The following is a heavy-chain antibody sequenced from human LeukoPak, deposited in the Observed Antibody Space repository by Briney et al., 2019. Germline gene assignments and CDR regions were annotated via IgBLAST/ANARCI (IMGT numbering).Heavy chain of an antibody. Sequence: EASVKVSCKASGYTFTGYYMHWVRQAPGQGLEWMGWINPNSGGTNYAQKFQGRVTMTRDTSISTAYMELSRLRSDDTAVYYCARDEGYCSGGSCKSKNNWFDPWGQGTLVTVSS. CDR3: ARDEGYCSGGSCKSKNNWFDP. J-gene: IGHJ5*02. V-gene: IGHV1-2*02. CDR2: INPNSGGT. CDR1: GYTFTGYY. D-gene: IGHD2-15*01.